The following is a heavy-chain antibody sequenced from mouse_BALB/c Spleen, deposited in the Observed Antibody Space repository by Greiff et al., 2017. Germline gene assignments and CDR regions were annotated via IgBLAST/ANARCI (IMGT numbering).Heavy chain of an antibody. V-gene: IGHV5-12-1*01. CDR3: ARQKDYDGYLAWFAY. CDR2: ISSGGGST. Sequence: EVQLVESGGGLVKPGGSLKLSCAASGFAFSSYDMSWVRQTPEKRLEWVAYISSGGGSTYYPDSVKGRFTISRDNAKNTLYLQMSSLKSEDTAMYYWARQKDYDGYLAWFAYWGQGTLVTVSA. J-gene: IGHJ3*01. CDR1: GFAFSSYD. D-gene: IGHD2-3*01.